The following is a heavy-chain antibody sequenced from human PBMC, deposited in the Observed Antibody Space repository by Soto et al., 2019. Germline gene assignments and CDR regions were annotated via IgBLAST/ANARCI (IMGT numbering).Heavy chain of an antibody. V-gene: IGHV4-38-2*02. J-gene: IGHJ4*02. D-gene: IGHD2-21*02. CDR3: ARNNGGDFSLDY. CDR2: IYHSGST. CDR1: GYSIISGYY. Sequence: ETLSLTCTVSGYSIISGYYWGWIRQPPGKGLEWIGNIYHSGSTYDNPSLKSRVTISVDTSKNQFSLKLSSVTAADTAVYYCARNNGGDFSLDYWGQGTLVTVSS.